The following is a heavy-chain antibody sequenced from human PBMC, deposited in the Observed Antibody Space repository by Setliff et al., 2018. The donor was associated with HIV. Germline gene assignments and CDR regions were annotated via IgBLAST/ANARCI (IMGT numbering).Heavy chain of an antibody. D-gene: IGHD3-10*01. CDR1: GFTFEDYG. J-gene: IGHJ5*02. CDR3: ARDRSYYGSGSYINWFGP. V-gene: IGHV3-20*04. CDR2: INWNGGST. Sequence: GSLRLSCAVSGFTFEDYGMSWVRQAPGKGLEGVSGINWNGGSTGYVDSVKGRFTISRDNAKNSLYLQMNSLRAEDTAVYYCARDRSYYGSGSYINWFGPWGQGTLVTVSS.